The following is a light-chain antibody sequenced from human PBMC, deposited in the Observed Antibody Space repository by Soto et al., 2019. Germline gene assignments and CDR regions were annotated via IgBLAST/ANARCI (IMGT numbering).Light chain of an antibody. CDR3: TSYAGSNNFV. CDR1: SSDVGSYNY. Sequence: QSVLTQPPSASGSPGQSVTISCTGTSSDVGSYNYVSWYQQHPGKAPNLMIFEVSKRPSGVPDRFAGSKSDNTASLTVSGLQAEDEDYYCCTSYAGSNNFVFGGGTKLTVL. V-gene: IGLV2-8*01. CDR2: EVS. J-gene: IGLJ2*01.